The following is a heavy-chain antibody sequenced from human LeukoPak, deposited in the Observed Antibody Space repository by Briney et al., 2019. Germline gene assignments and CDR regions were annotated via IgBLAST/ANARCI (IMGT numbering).Heavy chain of an antibody. V-gene: IGHV4-39*01. D-gene: IGHD2-15*01. CDR1: GGSISSSSYY. CDR2: IYYSGST. CDR3: ARLPKKWYDPHFDY. Sequence: SETLSLTCTVSGGSISSSSYYWGWIRQPPGTGLEWLGSIYYSGSTYYNPSLKSRVTISVDTSKNQFSLKLSSVTAADTAVYYCARLPKKWYDPHFDYWGQGTLVTVSS. J-gene: IGHJ4*02.